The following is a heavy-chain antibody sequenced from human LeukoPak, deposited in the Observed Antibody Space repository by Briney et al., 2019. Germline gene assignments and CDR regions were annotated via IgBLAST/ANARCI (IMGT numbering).Heavy chain of an antibody. J-gene: IGHJ6*02. CDR2: ISSSSGDM. Sequence: PGGSLRLSCAASGFTFSSYSMNWVRQAPGKGLEWVSAISSSSGDMYYADSVKGRFTISRDNAKNSLYLQMSSLRSDDTAVYYCARDEQRKTYGMDVWGQGTTVTVSS. CDR1: GFTFSSYS. V-gene: IGHV3-21*04. D-gene: IGHD6-25*01. CDR3: ARDEQRKTYGMDV.